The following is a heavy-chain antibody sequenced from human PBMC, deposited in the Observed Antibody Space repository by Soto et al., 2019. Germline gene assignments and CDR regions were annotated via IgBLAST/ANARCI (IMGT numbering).Heavy chain of an antibody. CDR2: IYDSGSP. Sequence: QVQLQESGPGQVKPSETLSLTCTISGGSVSVYYWSWIRQSPGQRLEWIGYIYDSGSPYYNPSLTPRVTIAADSSKNQIPLKLTSATAADTAVYYCARGVGSSPPQYWGRGTLVTVSS. V-gene: IGHV4-59*02. J-gene: IGHJ4*02. CDR3: ARGVGSSPPQY. CDR1: GGSVSVYY. D-gene: IGHD1-26*01.